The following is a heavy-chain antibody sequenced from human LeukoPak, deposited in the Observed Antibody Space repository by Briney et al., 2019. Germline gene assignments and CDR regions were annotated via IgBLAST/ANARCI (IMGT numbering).Heavy chain of an antibody. CDR2: ISYDGSNE. Sequence: GRSLRLSCAASGFTFSTYTMHWVRQAPGKGLEWVAVISYDGSNEYCADSVKRRFTISRDNSKNTLYLQMNSLRAEDTAVYYCARNDFGDYYFDYWGQGTLVTVSS. V-gene: IGHV3-30-3*01. CDR1: GFTFSTYT. J-gene: IGHJ4*02. D-gene: IGHD4-17*01. CDR3: ARNDFGDYYFDY.